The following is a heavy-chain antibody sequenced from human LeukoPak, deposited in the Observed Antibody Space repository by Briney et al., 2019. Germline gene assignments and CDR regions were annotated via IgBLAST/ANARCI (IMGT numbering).Heavy chain of an antibody. CDR3: ARGLPPGSYYYYGMDV. J-gene: IGHJ6*02. CDR1: GFTFSSYS. CDR2: ISSSSSYI. Sequence: GGSLRLSCAASGFTFSSYSMNWVRQAPGKGLEWVSSISSSSSYIYYADSVKGRFTISRDNAKNSLYLQMNSLRAEDTAVYYCARGLPPGSYYYYGMDVWGQGTTVTVSS. D-gene: IGHD2-2*01. V-gene: IGHV3-21*01.